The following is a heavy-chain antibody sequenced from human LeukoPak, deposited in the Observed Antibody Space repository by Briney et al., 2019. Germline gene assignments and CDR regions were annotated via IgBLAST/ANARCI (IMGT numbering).Heavy chain of an antibody. D-gene: IGHD6-19*01. CDR2: IAYDGRNN. CDR1: GVTLVRFD. V-gene: IGHV3-30*18. Sequence: GGSLRLSCVASGVTLVRFDMNWVRQAPGKGLEWVAFIAYDGRNNYYADSVKGRFTISRDNSKNTVSLQMNTLRPEGTALYYCAKARFLSGDDAFDIWGQGTMVIVSS. J-gene: IGHJ3*02. CDR3: AKARFLSGDDAFDI.